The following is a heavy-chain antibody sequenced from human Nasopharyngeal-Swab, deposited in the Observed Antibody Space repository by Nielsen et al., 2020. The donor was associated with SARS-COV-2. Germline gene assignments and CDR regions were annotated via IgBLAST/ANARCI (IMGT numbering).Heavy chain of an antibody. CDR1: GFSFTTYW. J-gene: IGHJ4*02. CDR3: ARDTPAMFAY. V-gene: IGHV3-23*01. Sequence: GESLKISCVASGFSFTTYWMNWVRQAPGKGLEWVSVISGTGTETYSADSVKGRFTISRDNSQNMVYLQMDSLRVEDTAVYYCARDTPAMFAYWGLGTLVTVSS. CDR2: ISGTGTET.